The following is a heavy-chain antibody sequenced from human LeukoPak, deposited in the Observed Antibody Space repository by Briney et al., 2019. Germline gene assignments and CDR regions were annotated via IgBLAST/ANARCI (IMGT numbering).Heavy chain of an antibody. D-gene: IGHD3-10*01. CDR2: IYSGDTT. Sequence: PGGSLRLSCAASGFTVSTNYMSWVRQAPGKGLEWGSVIYSGDTTFYADSVKGKFTISRDNSKNTLYLQMNSLRAEDTAVYYCASILRSSSGYYFDYWGQGTLVTVSS. CDR3: ASILRSSSGYYFDY. V-gene: IGHV3-66*01. J-gene: IGHJ4*02. CDR1: GFTVSTNY.